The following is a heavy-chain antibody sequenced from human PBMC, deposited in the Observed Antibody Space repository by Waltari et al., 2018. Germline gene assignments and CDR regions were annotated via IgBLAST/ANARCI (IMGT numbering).Heavy chain of an antibody. D-gene: IGHD3-3*01. CDR3: AKDSSIYDFWSGYNDY. Sequence: QVQLVESGGGVVQPGGSLRLSCAASGFTFSSYGMHWVRQAPGKGLAWVALIRYDGSNKYYADSGKGRVTSSRDNSKNTLYLQMNSLRAEDTAVYYCAKDSSIYDFWSGYNDYWGQGTLVTVSS. J-gene: IGHJ4*02. CDR2: IRYDGSNK. CDR1: GFTFSSYG. V-gene: IGHV3-30*02.